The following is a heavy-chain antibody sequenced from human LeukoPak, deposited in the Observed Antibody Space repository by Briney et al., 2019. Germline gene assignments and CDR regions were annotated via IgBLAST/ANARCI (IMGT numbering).Heavy chain of an antibody. Sequence: EGSLRLSCAASGFTFSSYAMSWVRQAPGKGLEWVSAISGSGGSTYYADSVKGRFTISRDNSKNTLYLQMNSLRAEDTAVYYCAKDLLLWFGELHYFDYWGQGTLVTVSS. J-gene: IGHJ4*02. D-gene: IGHD3-10*01. CDR3: AKDLLLWFGELHYFDY. V-gene: IGHV3-23*01. CDR1: GFTFSSYA. CDR2: ISGSGGST.